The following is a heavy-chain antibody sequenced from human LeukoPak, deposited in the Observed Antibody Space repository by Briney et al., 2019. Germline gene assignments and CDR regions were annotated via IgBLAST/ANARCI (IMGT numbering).Heavy chain of an antibody. CDR1: GGTFSSYA. J-gene: IGHJ4*02. V-gene: IGHV1-69*04. CDR3: ARGANWNDDY. CDR2: IIPILGIA. D-gene: IGHD1-20*01. Sequence: SVKVSCKASGGTFSSYAISWVRQAPRQGLEWMGRIIPILGIANYAQKFQGRVTITADKSTSTAYMELSSLRSEDTAVYYCARGANWNDDYWGQGTLVTVSS.